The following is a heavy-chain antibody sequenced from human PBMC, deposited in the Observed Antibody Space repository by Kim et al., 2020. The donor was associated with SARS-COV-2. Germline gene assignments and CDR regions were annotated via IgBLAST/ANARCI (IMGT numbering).Heavy chain of an antibody. CDR3: TRLQVMVRGFD. J-gene: IGHJ4*02. V-gene: IGHV3-73*01. Sequence: GGSLRLSCAASGFTFSGSAMHWVRQASGKGLEWVGRIRSKANSYATAYAASVKGRFTISRDDSKNTAYLQMNSLKTEDTAVYYCTRLQVMVRGFDWGQGTLVTVSS. CDR2: IRSKANSYAT. D-gene: IGHD3-10*01. CDR1: GFTFSGSA.